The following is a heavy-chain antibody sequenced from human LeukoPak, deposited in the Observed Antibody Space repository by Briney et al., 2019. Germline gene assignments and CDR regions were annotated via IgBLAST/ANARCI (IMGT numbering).Heavy chain of an antibody. CDR1: GGSISSDYY. Sequence: SETLSLTCTVSGGSISSDYYWAWIRQPPGKGLEWIGTIFYSGTTYYSPSLQSRVTISVDTSKNQFSLKLSSVTAADTAVYYCARGGGGATDYWGQGTLVTVSS. CDR2: IFYSGTT. V-gene: IGHV4-39*01. D-gene: IGHD1-26*01. CDR3: ARGGGGATDY. J-gene: IGHJ4*02.